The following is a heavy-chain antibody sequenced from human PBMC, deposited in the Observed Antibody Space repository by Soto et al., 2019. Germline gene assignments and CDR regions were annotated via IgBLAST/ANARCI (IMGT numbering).Heavy chain of an antibody. V-gene: IGHV3-33*01. D-gene: IGHD3-22*01. CDR2: IWYDGSNK. J-gene: IGHJ4*02. CDR1: GFTFSSYG. Sequence: GGSLRLSCAASGFTFSSYGMHWVRQAPGKGLEWVAVIWYDGSNKYYADSVKGRFTISRDNSKNTLYLQMNSLRAEDTAVYYCASLRPTYYYDSSGYLDYWGQGTPVTVSS. CDR3: ASLRPTYYYDSSGYLDY.